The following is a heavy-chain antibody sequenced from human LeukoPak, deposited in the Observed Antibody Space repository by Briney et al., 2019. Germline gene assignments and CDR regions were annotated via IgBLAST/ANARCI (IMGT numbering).Heavy chain of an antibody. J-gene: IGHJ6*02. D-gene: IGHD6-6*01. V-gene: IGHV3-48*03. CDR3: VKRPQYSTSSNYYYGMDV. CDR1: GFTFRSYE. Sequence: PGGSLRLSCAASGFTFRSYEINWVRQAPGKGLEWVSYISSSGSTIYYADSVKGRFTISRDNSKNMLYLQMSSLRTEDTAVYYCVKRPQYSTSSNYYYGMDVWGQGTTVTVSS. CDR2: ISSSGSTI.